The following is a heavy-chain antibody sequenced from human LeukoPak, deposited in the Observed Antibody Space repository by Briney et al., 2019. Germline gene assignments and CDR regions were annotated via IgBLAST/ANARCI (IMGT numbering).Heavy chain of an antibody. CDR2: ISVSGNT. J-gene: IGHJ4*02. CDR1: GFTLSSYA. D-gene: IGHD2-21*01. CDR3: AKAPVTTCSGAYCYPFDY. Sequence: PGGSLRLSCAASGFTLSSYAMSWVRQAPGKGLEWVSAISVSGNTYHADSVKGRFTISRGSSKNTLYLQMNRLRAEGAAVYYCAKAPVTTCSGAYCYPFDYWGQGTLVTVSS. V-gene: IGHV3-23*01.